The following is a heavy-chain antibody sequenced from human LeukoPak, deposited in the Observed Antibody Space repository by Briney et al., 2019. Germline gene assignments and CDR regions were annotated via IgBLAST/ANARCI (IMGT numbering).Heavy chain of an antibody. J-gene: IGHJ4*02. CDR3: ARDWSGYFDY. V-gene: IGHV3-33*01. D-gene: IGHD3-3*01. CDR1: GFTFSSYG. CDR2: IWYDGSNK. Sequence: GGSLRLSCAASGFTFSSYGMHWVRPAPGKGLEWVAVIWYDGSNKYYADSVKGRFTISRDNSKNTLYLQMNSLRAEDTAVYYCARDWSGYFDYWGQGTLVTFSS.